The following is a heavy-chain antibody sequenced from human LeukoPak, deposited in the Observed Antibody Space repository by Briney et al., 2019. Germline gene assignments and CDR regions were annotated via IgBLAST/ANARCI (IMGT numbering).Heavy chain of an antibody. CDR3: AKDFYWAFDY. D-gene: IGHD2-8*02. V-gene: IGHV3-21*01. CDR1: GFTFSNYA. Sequence: PGGSLRLSCAASGFTFSNYALSWVRQAPGKGLEWVSSISSSSSYIYYADSVKGRFTISRDISKNTVYLQMNSLRVEDTAVYYCAKDFYWAFDYWGQGTLVTVSS. CDR2: ISSSSSYI. J-gene: IGHJ4*02.